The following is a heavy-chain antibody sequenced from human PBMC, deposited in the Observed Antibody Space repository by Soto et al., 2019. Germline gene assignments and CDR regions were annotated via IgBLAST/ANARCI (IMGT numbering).Heavy chain of an antibody. D-gene: IGHD6-19*01. Sequence: QVQLVQSGAEVKKPGSSVKVSCKASGGTFSSYAISWVRQAPGQGLEWMGGIIPIFGTANYAQKFQGRVTITADESTSTAYMELSSLRSEDTAVYYCARGSIGARLGYSSGWRFYYYYGMDVWGQGTTVTVSS. CDR3: ARGSIGARLGYSSGWRFYYYYGMDV. CDR1: GGTFSSYA. J-gene: IGHJ6*02. V-gene: IGHV1-69*01. CDR2: IIPIFGTA.